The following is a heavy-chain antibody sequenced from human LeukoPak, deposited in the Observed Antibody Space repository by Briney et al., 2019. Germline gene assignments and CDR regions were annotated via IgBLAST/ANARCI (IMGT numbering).Heavy chain of an antibody. CDR1: GGSINNYY. Sequence: SETLSLTCSVSGGSINNYYWTWIRQPAGKGLEWFGHISTLGSTNYNPSLKSRVSMSVDTSNYHFSLKLSFVTAADTAIYYCARVAQYLVGASSTAFFEYWGQGTLVTVSS. D-gene: IGHD1-26*01. CDR2: ISTLGST. V-gene: IGHV4-4*07. CDR3: ARVAQYLVGASSTAFFEY. J-gene: IGHJ4*02.